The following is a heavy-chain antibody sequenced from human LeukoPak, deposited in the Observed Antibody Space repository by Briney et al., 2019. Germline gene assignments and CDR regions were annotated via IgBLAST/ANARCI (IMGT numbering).Heavy chain of an antibody. CDR2: IYYSGNT. D-gene: IGHD1-26*01. V-gene: IGHV4-39*07. Sequence: SETLSLTCTVSGGSISRSTYYWGWIRQPPGKGLEWIGSIYYSGNTYYNPSLRSRVTISVDTSKNQFSLNLNSVTAADTAVYYCARALSGTYGLFQHWGQGTLVTVSS. CDR3: ARALSGTYGLFQH. J-gene: IGHJ1*01. CDR1: GGSISRSTYY.